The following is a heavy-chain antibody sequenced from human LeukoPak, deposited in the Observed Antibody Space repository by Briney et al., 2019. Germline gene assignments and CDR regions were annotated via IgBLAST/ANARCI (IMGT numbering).Heavy chain of an antibody. CDR3: AKEGDYYGSGSYRDGFDI. CDR2: IRYDGINK. D-gene: IGHD3-10*01. V-gene: IGHV3-30*02. J-gene: IGHJ3*02. Sequence: HTGGSLRLSCAASGFTFSTHGMHWVRQAPGKGLEWVAFIRYDGINKYYADSVKGRFTISRDSFKNTLYLQMNSLRPEDTAVYYCAKEGDYYGSGSYRDGFDIWGQGTRPPSLQ. CDR1: GFTFSTHG.